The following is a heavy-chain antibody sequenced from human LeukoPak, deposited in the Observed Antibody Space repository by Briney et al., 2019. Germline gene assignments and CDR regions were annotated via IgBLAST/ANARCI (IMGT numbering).Heavy chain of an antibody. J-gene: IGHJ6*03. V-gene: IGHV3-48*03. CDR3: ARARMDGYSYYYYYMDV. CDR2: ISSSGSTI. Sequence: GGSLRLSCVASGFTFSSYEMNWVRQAPGKGLEWVSYISSSGSTIYYADSMKGRFTISRDNAKNSLYLQMNSLRAEDTAVYYYARARMDGYSYYYYYMDVWGKGTTVTISS. CDR1: GFTFSSYE. D-gene: IGHD5-24*01.